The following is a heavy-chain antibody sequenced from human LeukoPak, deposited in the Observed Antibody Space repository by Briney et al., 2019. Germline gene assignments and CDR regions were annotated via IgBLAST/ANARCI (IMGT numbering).Heavy chain of an antibody. J-gene: IGHJ1*01. CDR3: ARVGYCSGASCSPEDFQH. CDR1: GFPFSSYS. V-gene: IGHV3-21*01. Sequence: KPGGSLRLSCAASGFPFSSYSMNRGHQAPGKGVEWVSSNSSSSSYIYYADSVKGRFTISRDNAKNSLYLQMNSLRAEDTAVYYCARVGYCSGASCSPEDFQHWGQGGLVTDCS. CDR2: NSSSSSYI. D-gene: IGHD2-15*01.